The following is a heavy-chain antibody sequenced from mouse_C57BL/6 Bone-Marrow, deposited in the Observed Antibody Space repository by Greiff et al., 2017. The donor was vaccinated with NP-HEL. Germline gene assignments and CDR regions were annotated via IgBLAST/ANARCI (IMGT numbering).Heavy chain of an antibody. V-gene: IGHV1-64*01. CDR2: IHPNSGST. Sequence: QVQLQQPGAELVKPGASVKLSCKASGYTFTSYWMHWVKQRPGQGLEWIGMIHPNSGSTNYNEKFKSKATLTVDKSSSTAYMPLSSLTSEDSAVYYCARSYGSRRRYFDVWGTGTTVTVSS. CDR1: GYTFTSYW. J-gene: IGHJ1*03. CDR3: ARSYGSRRRYFDV. D-gene: IGHD1-1*01.